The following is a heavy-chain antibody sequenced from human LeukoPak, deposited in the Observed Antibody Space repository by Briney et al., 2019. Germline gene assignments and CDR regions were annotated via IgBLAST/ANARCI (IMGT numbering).Heavy chain of an antibody. Sequence: GGSLRLSCAASGFTFDDYAMHWVRQAPGKGLEWVAVISYDGSNKYYADSVKGRFTISRDNSKNTLYLQMNSLRAEDTAVYYCAKDPHPIRGYYFDCWGQGTLVTVSS. CDR2: ISYDGSNK. V-gene: IGHV3-30*18. J-gene: IGHJ4*02. CDR3: AKDPHPIRGYYFDC. CDR1: GFTFDDYA. D-gene: IGHD5-12*01.